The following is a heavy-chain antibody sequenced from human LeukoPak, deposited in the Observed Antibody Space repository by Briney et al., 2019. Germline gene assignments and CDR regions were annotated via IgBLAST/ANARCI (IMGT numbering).Heavy chain of an antibody. CDR3: VRGPPDWGFDY. J-gene: IGHJ4*02. Sequence: ASVKVSCKASGYTFTNYDINWVRQAPGQGLEWMGWMGSNSGDTGYAQKFQDRVTMTRDTFISTAYMELNNVRSEDTAVYYCVRGPPDWGFDYWGQGTLVTVSS. CDR2: MGSNSGDT. D-gene: IGHD3-9*01. V-gene: IGHV1-8*01. CDR1: GYTFTNYD.